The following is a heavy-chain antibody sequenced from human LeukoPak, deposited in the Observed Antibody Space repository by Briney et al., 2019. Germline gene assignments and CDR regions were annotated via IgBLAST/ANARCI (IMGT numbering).Heavy chain of an antibody. CDR2: ISWNSGSI. CDR3: ARDCSSTSCYPY. J-gene: IGHJ4*02. CDR1: GFTFDDYA. V-gene: IGHV3-9*01. Sequence: GRSLRLSCAASGFTFDDYAMHWVRQAPGKGLEWVSGISWNSGSIGYADSVKGRFTISRVNAKNSLYLQMNSLRAEDTAVYYCARDCSSTSCYPYWGQGTLVTVSS. D-gene: IGHD2-2*01.